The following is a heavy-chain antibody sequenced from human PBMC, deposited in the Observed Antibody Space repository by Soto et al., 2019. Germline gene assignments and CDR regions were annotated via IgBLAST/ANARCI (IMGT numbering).Heavy chain of an antibody. CDR1: GFTFSNYW. V-gene: IGHV3-7*01. J-gene: IGHJ5*01. D-gene: IGHD6-19*01. Sequence: EVQLVESGGGLVQPGGSLRLSCAASGFTFSNYWMSWVRQAPGKGLEWVANIKGDGGDMYYVGSVKGRIAISRDNAKHVLYLEMNRMRVEDTAVYYCARDPGVGGIIAWFDSWGQGTLVTVSS. CDR3: ARDPGVGGIIAWFDS. CDR2: IKGDGGDM.